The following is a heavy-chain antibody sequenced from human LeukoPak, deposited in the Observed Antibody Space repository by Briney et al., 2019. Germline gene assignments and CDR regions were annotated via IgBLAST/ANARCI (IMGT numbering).Heavy chain of an antibody. V-gene: IGHV3-48*03. Sequence: GGSLRLSCATTGFTFSSYEMNWVRQAPGKGLEWVSYISSSGTSIYYADSVKGRFTISRDNAKNSLYLQMNSLRAEDTAVYYCARERAATGLDYWGQGTLVTVSS. CDR3: ARERAATGLDY. CDR1: GFTFSSYE. CDR2: ISSSGTSI. J-gene: IGHJ4*02. D-gene: IGHD6-13*01.